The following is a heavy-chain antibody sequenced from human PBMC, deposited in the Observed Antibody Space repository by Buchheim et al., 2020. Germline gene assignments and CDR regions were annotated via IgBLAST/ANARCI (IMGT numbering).Heavy chain of an antibody. J-gene: IGHJ5*02. V-gene: IGHV4-34*01. CDR3: ARGLNGTETSNWFDP. Sequence: QVQLQQWGAGLLKPSETLSLTCAVYGGSFSGYYWSWIRQPLGKGLEWIGEINHSGSTNYNPSLKSRVTISVDTSKNQFSLKLSSVTAADTAVYYCARGLNGTETSNWFDPWGQGTL. D-gene: IGHD1-1*01. CDR1: GGSFSGYY. CDR2: INHSGST.